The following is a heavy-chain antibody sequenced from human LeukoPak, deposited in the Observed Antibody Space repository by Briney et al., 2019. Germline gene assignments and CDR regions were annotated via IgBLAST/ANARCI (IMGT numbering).Heavy chain of an antibody. Sequence: ASVKVSCKASGYTFTGYSMHWVRQAPGQGLEWMGWINPHSANTNYAQKFQGRVTMTRDTSISTAYMELSRLRSDDTAVYYCARVVYGDLGYDYWGQGTLVTVSS. CDR2: INPHSANT. CDR3: ARVVYGDLGYDY. CDR1: GYTFTGYS. V-gene: IGHV1-2*02. D-gene: IGHD4-17*01. J-gene: IGHJ4*02.